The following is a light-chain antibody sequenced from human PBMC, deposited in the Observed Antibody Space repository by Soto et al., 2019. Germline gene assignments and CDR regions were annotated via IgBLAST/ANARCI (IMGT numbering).Light chain of an antibody. CDR1: SSNIGAGYD. CDR3: QSYDSSLSTSGV. V-gene: IGLV1-40*01. J-gene: IGLJ3*02. Sequence: QSVLTQPPSVSGAPGQRVTISCTGSSSNIGAGYDVHWYQQLPGTAPKLLIYVNNNRPSGVPDRFSASKSGTSASLVITGLQAEDEADYYCQSYDSSLSTSGVFGGGTKLT. CDR2: VNN.